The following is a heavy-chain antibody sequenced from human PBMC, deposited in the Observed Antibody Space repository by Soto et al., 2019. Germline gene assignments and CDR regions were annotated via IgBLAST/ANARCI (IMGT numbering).Heavy chain of an antibody. CDR1: GNHFTSYG. CDR2: ISAHNGNT. D-gene: IGHD3-3*01. CDR3: ARERSITIFGVVIGVDALYYYGMDV. Sequence: ASVKVSCRASGNHFTSYGISWVRQAPGQGLEWMGWISAHNGNTNDAQKLQGRVTMTTDTATSTAYMEXXXXXSDDTAVYYCARERSITIFGVVIGVDALYYYGMDVWGQGTTVTVSS. J-gene: IGHJ6*02. V-gene: IGHV1-18*04.